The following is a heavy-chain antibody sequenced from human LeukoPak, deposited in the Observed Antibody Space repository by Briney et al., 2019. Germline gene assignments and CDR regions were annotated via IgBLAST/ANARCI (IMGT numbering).Heavy chain of an antibody. Sequence: PSETLSLTCAVYGGSFSGYYWSWIRQPAGEGLEWIGRIYTSGSTNYNPSLKSRVTMSVDTSKNQFSLKLSSVTAADTAVYYCARLAYYDILTGTVDYAFDIWGQGTMVTVSS. J-gene: IGHJ3*02. V-gene: IGHV4-59*10. CDR2: IYTSGST. D-gene: IGHD3-9*01. CDR1: GGSFSGYY. CDR3: ARLAYYDILTGTVDYAFDI.